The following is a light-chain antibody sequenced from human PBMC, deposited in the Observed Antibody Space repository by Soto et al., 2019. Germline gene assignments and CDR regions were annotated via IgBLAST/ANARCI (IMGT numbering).Light chain of an antibody. Sequence: IVLVQSPGTLSLSPGEGPTLSFRASQSFSSRLAWYQQKTGQDPRLLISGASSRPTGIPARFSGSGSATDFTLPISSMQPEEFAPYYCKHHRSYPLTFGQGTRLEIK. J-gene: IGKJ5*01. V-gene: IGKV3-20*01. CDR3: KHHRSYPLT. CDR2: GAS. CDR1: QSFSSR.